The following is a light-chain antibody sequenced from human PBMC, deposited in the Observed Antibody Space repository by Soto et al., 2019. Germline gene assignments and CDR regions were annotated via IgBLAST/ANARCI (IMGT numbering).Light chain of an antibody. CDR1: SSYVGGYDY. V-gene: IGLV2-14*01. J-gene: IGLJ1*01. CDR2: EVN. CDR3: SSYVTTSTAV. Sequence: QSALTQPASVSGSPGQSITISCTGTSSYVGGYDYVSWYQQHPGKAPKLMIYEVNYRPSGVSDRFSGSKSGNTASLTISGLQAEDEADYYCSSYVTTSTAVFGTATKLTVL.